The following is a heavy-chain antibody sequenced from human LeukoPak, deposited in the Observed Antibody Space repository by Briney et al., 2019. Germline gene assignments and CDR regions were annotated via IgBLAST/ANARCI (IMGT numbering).Heavy chain of an antibody. CDR2: IKEDGTET. J-gene: IGHJ4*02. CDR3: AREPSGYNYGYVDY. Sequence: PGGSLRLSCAASGFTVSSNYMSWVRLAPGKGLEWVANIKEDGTETYYVDSVKGRFTISRDNAKNSLYLQMNNLRAEDTAVYYCAREPSGYNYGYVDYWGQGTLVTVSS. V-gene: IGHV3-7*01. D-gene: IGHD5-18*01. CDR1: GFTVSSNY.